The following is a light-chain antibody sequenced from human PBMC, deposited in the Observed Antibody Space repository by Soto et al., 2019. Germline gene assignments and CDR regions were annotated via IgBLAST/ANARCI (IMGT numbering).Light chain of an antibody. CDR2: GAS. CDR1: QSVRSDY. CDR3: QQYGTPPWT. V-gene: IGKV3-20*01. Sequence: EIVLTQSPGTLSLSPGERATLSCRSSQSVRSDYLAWYQQKPGQAPRLLIYGASSRATGIPDRFSGSGSGTDFTLTIRRLEPEDFAVYYCQQYGTPPWTFGQGTKVDIK. J-gene: IGKJ1*01.